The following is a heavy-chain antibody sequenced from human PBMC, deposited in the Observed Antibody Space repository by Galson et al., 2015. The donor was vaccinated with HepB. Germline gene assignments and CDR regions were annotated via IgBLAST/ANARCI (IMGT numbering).Heavy chain of an antibody. CDR3: ARDGPFSIVVVPAAPSD. V-gene: IGHV3-30-3*01. CDR2: ISYDGSNK. J-gene: IGHJ4*02. CDR1: GFTFSSYA. D-gene: IGHD2-2*01. Sequence: SLRLSCATSGFTFSSYAMHWVRQAPGKGLEWVAVISYDGSNKYYADSVKGRFTISRDNSKNTLYLQMNSLRAEDTAVYYCARDGPFSIVVVPAAPSDWGQGTLVTVSS.